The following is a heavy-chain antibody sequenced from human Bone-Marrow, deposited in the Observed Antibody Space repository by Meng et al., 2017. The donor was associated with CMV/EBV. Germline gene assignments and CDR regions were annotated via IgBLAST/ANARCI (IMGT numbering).Heavy chain of an antibody. V-gene: IGHV1-46*01. CDR2: IDPSGDSP. J-gene: IGHJ4*02. Sequence: ASVKVSCKTSGYTFTNSFFHWVRQAPGQGLEWMARIDPSGDSPTYAQNFQGRVTMTRDTPTTTVYLDLTSLTSGDTAMYYCARDAPGEDKWDWGQGTLITVSS. CDR3: ARDAPGEDKWD. CDR1: GYTFTNSF. D-gene: IGHD2-15*01.